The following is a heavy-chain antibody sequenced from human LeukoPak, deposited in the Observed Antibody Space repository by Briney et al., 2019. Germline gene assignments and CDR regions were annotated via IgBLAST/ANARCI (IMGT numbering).Heavy chain of an antibody. CDR1: GGSISSYY. CDR2: IYYSGST. D-gene: IGHD6-19*01. Sequence: PSETLSLTCTVSGGSISSYYWSWIRQPSGKGLEWIGYIYYSGSTNYNPSLKSRVTISVDTSKNQFSLKLSSVTAADTAVYYCARQEPIAVADAFDIWGQGTMVTVSS. J-gene: IGHJ3*02. V-gene: IGHV4-59*08. CDR3: ARQEPIAVADAFDI.